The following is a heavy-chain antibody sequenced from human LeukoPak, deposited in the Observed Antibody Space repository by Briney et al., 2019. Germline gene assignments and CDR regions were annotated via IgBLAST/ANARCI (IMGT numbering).Heavy chain of an antibody. Sequence: SETLSLTCTVSGGSISSSSYYWGWIRQPPGKGLEWIGSIYYSGSTYYNPSLKSRVTISVDTSKNQFSLKLSSVTAADTAVYYCFSHGWYADSLDYWGQGTLVTVSS. CDR2: IYYSGST. J-gene: IGHJ4*02. CDR3: FSHGWYADSLDY. V-gene: IGHV4-39*01. CDR1: GGSISSSSYY. D-gene: IGHD6-19*01.